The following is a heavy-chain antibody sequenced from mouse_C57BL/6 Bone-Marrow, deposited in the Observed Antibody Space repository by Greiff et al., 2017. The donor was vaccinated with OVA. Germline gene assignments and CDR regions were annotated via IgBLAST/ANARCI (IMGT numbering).Heavy chain of an antibody. Sequence: VQLKESGPELVKPGASVKMSCKASGYTFTDYNMHWVKQSHGKSLEWIGYINPNNGGTSYNQKFKGKATLTVNKSSSTAYMELRSLTSEDSAVYYCARRQLRLLDYWGQGTTLTVSS. CDR2: INPNNGGT. D-gene: IGHD3-2*02. CDR1: GYTFTDYN. V-gene: IGHV1-22*01. CDR3: ARRQLRLLDY. J-gene: IGHJ2*01.